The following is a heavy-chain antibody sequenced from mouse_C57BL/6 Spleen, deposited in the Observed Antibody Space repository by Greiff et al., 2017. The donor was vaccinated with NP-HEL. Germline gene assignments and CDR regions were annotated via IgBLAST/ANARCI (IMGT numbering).Heavy chain of an antibody. V-gene: IGHV1-15*01. CDR2: IDPETGGT. J-gene: IGHJ2*01. CDR3: TRRGLYYFDY. CDR1: GYTFTDYE. Sequence: VQLQQSGAELVRPGASVTLSCKASGYTFTDYEMHWVKQTPVHGLEWIGAIDPETGGTAYNQTFKGKAILTADKSSSTAYMELRSLTSEDSAFYYCTRRGLYYFDYWGQGTTLTVSS.